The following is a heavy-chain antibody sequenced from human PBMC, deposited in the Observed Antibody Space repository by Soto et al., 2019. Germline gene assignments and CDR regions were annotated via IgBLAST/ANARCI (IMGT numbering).Heavy chain of an antibody. J-gene: IGHJ6*02. CDR1: GYSFTSYW. D-gene: IGHD6-13*01. CDR2: IYPGDSDT. V-gene: IGHV5-51*01. CDR3: ARHEVAAGTYYYYYYGMDV. Sequence: GESLKISCKGSGYSFTSYWIGWVRQMPGKGLEWMGIIYPGDSDTRYSPSFQGQVTISADKSISTAYLQWSSLKASDTAMYYCARHEVAAGTYYYYYYGMDVWGQGNTVTVSS.